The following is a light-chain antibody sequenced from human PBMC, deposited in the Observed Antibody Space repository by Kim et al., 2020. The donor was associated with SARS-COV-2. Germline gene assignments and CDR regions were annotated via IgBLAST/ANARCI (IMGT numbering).Light chain of an antibody. CDR1: SGHITYA. CDR2: FSSDASH. Sequence: QLVLTQSPSASASQGASVKVTCTLGSGHITYATAWHQHQPQRGPRFLMKFSSDASHSKGDGIPDRFSGSKSGTEHSLSISSLQSEDEADSYCQTWGTGMFGGGTELTVL. CDR3: QTWGTGM. J-gene: IGLJ3*02. V-gene: IGLV4-69*01.